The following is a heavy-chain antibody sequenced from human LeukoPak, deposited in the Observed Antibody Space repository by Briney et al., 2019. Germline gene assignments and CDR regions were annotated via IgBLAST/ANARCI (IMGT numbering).Heavy chain of an antibody. Sequence: PGRSLRLSCAASGFTFDDYAMHWVRQAPGKGLEWVSGISWNSGSIGYADSVKGRFTISRDNAKNSLYLQMNSLRAEDMALYYCAKGTHDYGGNSDYYFDYWGQGTLVTVSS. J-gene: IGHJ4*02. V-gene: IGHV3-9*03. CDR3: AKGTHDYGGNSDYYFDY. CDR1: GFTFDDYA. CDR2: ISWNSGSI. D-gene: IGHD4-23*01.